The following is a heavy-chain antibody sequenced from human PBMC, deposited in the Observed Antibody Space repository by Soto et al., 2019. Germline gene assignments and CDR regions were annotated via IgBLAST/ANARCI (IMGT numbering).Heavy chain of an antibody. Sequence: QVQLVQSGAEVKKPGASVKVSCKASGYTFTTSDINWVRQASGQGLEWMGWMNPNSGRTDYAQKFQGRVTMTRDTSASTADMKLSNLRSEDTAVYYCARLGFITFVRGVLRYLDNCCCIDVWGNGTAVTVSS. CDR3: ARLGFITFVRGVLRYLDNCCCIDV. CDR2: MNPNSGRT. J-gene: IGHJ6*03. D-gene: IGHD3-10*01. CDR1: GYTFTTSD. V-gene: IGHV1-8*01.